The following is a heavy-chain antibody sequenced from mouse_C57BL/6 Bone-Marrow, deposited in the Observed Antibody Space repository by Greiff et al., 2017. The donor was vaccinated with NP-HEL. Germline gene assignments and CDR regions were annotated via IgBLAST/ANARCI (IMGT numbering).Heavy chain of an antibody. V-gene: IGHV1-81*01. D-gene: IGHD2-5*01. CDR2: IYPRSGNT. Sequence: VQLMESGAELARPGASVKLSCKASGYTFTSYGISWVKQRTGQGLEWIGEIYPRSGNTYYNEKFKGKATLTADKSSSTAYMELRSLTSEDSAVYFCARRGGYYSILQDYWGQGTTLTVSS. CDR3: ARRGGYYSILQDY. J-gene: IGHJ2*01. CDR1: GYTFTSYG.